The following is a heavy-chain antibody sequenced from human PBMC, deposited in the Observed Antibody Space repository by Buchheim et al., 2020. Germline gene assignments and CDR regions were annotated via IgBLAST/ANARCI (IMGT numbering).Heavy chain of an antibody. J-gene: IGHJ5*02. D-gene: IGHD3-9*01. CDR3: AKGYRSFDILNPSDL. CDR1: GFSLSSFA. V-gene: IGHV3-30*18. Sequence: QVQLVESGGGVVQPGRSLRLSCAASGFSLSSFAMLWVRQAPGKGLEWVAVISYDGSDKYYADSVKGRFTISRDNSKNTLFLQMNSLRIEDTAAYYCAKGYRSFDILNPSDLWGQGTL. CDR2: ISYDGSDK.